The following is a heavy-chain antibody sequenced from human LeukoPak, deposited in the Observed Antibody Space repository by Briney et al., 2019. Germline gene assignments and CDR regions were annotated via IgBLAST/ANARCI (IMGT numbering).Heavy chain of an antibody. J-gene: IGHJ4*02. CDR1: GFNLSYYW. CDR2: ISNTGSTI. V-gene: IGHV3-48*01. D-gene: IGHD6-6*01. CDR3: ARGPYSSSNYFDY. Sequence: GGSLRLSCAASGFNLSYYWMTWVRQAPGKGLEWVSYISNTGSTIYYADSVRGRFTISRDNAKNSLYLQMNSLRAEDTAVYYCARGPYSSSNYFDYWGQGTLVTVSS.